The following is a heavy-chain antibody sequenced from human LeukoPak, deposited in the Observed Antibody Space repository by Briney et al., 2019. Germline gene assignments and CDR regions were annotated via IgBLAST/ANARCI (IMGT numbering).Heavy chain of an antibody. CDR2: ISYDGSNK. Sequence: GGSLRLSCAASGFTFSSYGMHWVRQAPGKGLEWVAVISYDGSNKYYADSVKGRFTISRDNSKNTLYLQMNSLRAEDTAVYYCAKGQIVEMATTPGAFDIWGQGTMVTVSS. CDR3: AKGQIVEMATTPGAFDI. V-gene: IGHV3-30*18. J-gene: IGHJ3*02. CDR1: GFTFSSYG. D-gene: IGHD5-24*01.